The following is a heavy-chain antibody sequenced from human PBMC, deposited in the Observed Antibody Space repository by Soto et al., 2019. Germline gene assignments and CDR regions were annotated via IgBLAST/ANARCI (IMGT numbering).Heavy chain of an antibody. D-gene: IGHD2-15*01. Sequence: GGSLRLSCAASGFKFMNYVFHWVRQAPGKGLEWVAVISYGGSDEHYTDSVKGRFTISRDNSRDTVYLQMSGLRSEDTAVYYCARVGEYGDSPYYKYAMDVWGQGTTVTVSS. CDR3: ARVGEYGDSPYYKYAMDV. CDR1: GFKFMNYV. V-gene: IGHV3-30*04. J-gene: IGHJ6*02. CDR2: ISYGGSDE.